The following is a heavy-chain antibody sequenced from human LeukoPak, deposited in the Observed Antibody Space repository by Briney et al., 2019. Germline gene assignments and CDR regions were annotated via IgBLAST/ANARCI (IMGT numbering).Heavy chain of an antibody. CDR2: IKSKVRGETT. CDR1: GFTFSNAW. V-gene: IGHV3-15*01. Sequence: PGGSLRLSCAASGFTFSNAWMSWVRQAPGKGLEWVGRIKSKVRGETTDYAAPVKGRFTISRDNSKNTLYLQMNSLRAEDTAVYYCARATDCSSTSCSDYWGQGTLVTVSS. CDR3: ARATDCSSTSCSDY. D-gene: IGHD2-2*01. J-gene: IGHJ4*02.